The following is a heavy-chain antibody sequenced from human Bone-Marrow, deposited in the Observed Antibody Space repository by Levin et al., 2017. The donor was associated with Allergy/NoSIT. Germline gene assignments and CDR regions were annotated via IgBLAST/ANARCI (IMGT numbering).Heavy chain of an antibody. CDR1: GYSFSSHW. J-gene: IGHJ5*02. CDR3: ARTSMTVTNNWFDP. CDR2: IYPGDSDI. V-gene: IGHV5-51*01. Sequence: KVSCKASGYSFSSHWIGWVRQMPGKGLEWVGSIYPGDSDIRYSPSFQGQVTISADKSTSTAHLQWGSLKASDTAMYYCARTSMTVTNNWFDPWGQGTLVTVSS. D-gene: IGHD2-21*02.